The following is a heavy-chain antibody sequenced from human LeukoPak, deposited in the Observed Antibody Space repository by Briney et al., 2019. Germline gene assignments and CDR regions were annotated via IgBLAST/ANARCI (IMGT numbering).Heavy chain of an antibody. V-gene: IGHV3-11*06. Sequence: GGSLRLSCAASGFTFSDYYMSWIRQAPGKGLEWVSSISSSSSYIYYADSVKGRFTISRDNAKNSLYLQMNSLRAEDTAVYYCARDGFLEWLFTHRVGYYGMDVWGQGTTVTVSS. D-gene: IGHD3-3*01. J-gene: IGHJ6*02. CDR2: ISSSSSYI. CDR3: ARDGFLEWLFTHRVGYYGMDV. CDR1: GFTFSDYY.